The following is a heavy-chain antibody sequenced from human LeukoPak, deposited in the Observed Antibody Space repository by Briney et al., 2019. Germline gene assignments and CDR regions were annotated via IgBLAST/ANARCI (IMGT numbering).Heavy chain of an antibody. D-gene: IGHD6-13*01. J-gene: IGHJ4*02. CDR2: IIPIFGTA. CDR3: ARHAQQLVESGNFDY. V-gene: IGHV1-69*13. Sequence: SVKVSCKASGGTFSSYAISWVRQAPGQGLEWMGGIIPIFGTANYAQKFQGRVTITADESTSTAYMELSSLRSEDTAVYYCARHAQQLVESGNFDYWGQGTLVTVS. CDR1: GGTFSSYA.